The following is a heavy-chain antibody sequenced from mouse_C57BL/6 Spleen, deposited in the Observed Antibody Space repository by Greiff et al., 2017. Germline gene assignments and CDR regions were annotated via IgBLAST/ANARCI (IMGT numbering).Heavy chain of an antibody. CDR3: ATIYYYGSSYIWYFDV. CDR1: GYTFTSYW. V-gene: IGHV1-7*01. Sequence: VQLQQSGAELAKPGASVKLSCKASGYTFTSYWMHWVKQRPGQGLEWIGYINPSSGYTKYNQKFKDKATLTAYKSSSTAYMQLSSLTYEDSAVYYCATIYYYGSSYIWYFDVWGTGTTVTVSS. J-gene: IGHJ1*03. D-gene: IGHD1-1*01. CDR2: INPSSGYT.